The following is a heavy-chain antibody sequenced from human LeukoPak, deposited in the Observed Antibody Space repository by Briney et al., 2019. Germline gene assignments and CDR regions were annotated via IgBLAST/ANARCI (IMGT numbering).Heavy chain of an antibody. CDR2: VDPEDGET. V-gene: IGHV1-24*01. Sequence: ASVKDSCKASGHTLTEISMHWVGQAPGKGFEWMGGVDPEDGETIYAQKFQGRVTMTDDPSTDTAYMELSSLRSEDTAVYYCVTHFDSSGPDAFDIWGQGTMVTVSS. D-gene: IGHD3-22*01. J-gene: IGHJ3*02. CDR3: VTHFDSSGPDAFDI. CDR1: GHTLTEIS.